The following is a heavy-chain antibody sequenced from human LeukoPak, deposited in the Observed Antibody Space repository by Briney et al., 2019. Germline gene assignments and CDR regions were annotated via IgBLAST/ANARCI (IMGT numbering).Heavy chain of an antibody. Sequence: ASVKVSCKASGYTFTGYYMHWVRQAPGQGLEWMGWISPSSGGTHSAQKFQGRVTLTRDTSINTAYMELSSLRSDDTAVYYCARWSREGTTVTPWDAFDIWGQGTMVTVSS. CDR2: ISPSSGGT. CDR1: GYTFTGYY. V-gene: IGHV1-2*02. J-gene: IGHJ3*02. D-gene: IGHD4-17*01. CDR3: ARWSREGTTVTPWDAFDI.